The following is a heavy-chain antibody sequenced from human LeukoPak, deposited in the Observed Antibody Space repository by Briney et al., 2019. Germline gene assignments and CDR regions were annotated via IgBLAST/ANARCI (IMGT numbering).Heavy chain of an antibody. V-gene: IGHV1-46*01. Sequence: ASVKVSCKASGYTFAKFYIHWVRQAPGQGLEWMGIINPSGCTTSYAQKFKGRVSMTRDPATSTVYMELSSLRSEDTAVYYCARDNRGERTPGWGYGGFDIWGQGTMVSVSS. CDR1: GYTFAKFY. J-gene: IGHJ3*02. D-gene: IGHD3-16*01. CDR3: ARDNRGERTPGWGYGGFDI. CDR2: INPSGCTT.